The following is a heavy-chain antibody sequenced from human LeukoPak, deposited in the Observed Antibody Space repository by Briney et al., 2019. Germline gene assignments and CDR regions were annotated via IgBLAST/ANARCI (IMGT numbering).Heavy chain of an antibody. Sequence: PGGSLRLSCAVSGFTFSNYWMYWVRQAPGKGLEWVAVIWYDGTNKYYADSVKGRFTISRDNSKKTLYLQMNSLRAEDTAVYYCARAEMIGVAAAGTDYWGQGTLVTVSS. V-gene: IGHV3-33*08. J-gene: IGHJ4*02. CDR1: GFTFSNYW. CDR3: ARAEMIGVAAAGTDY. CDR2: IWYDGTNK. D-gene: IGHD6-13*01.